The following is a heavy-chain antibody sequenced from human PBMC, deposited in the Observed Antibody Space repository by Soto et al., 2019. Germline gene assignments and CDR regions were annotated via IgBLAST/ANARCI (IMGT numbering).Heavy chain of an antibody. Sequence: PSETLSLTCTVSGGSISSYYWSWIRQPPGKGLEWIGYIYYSGSTNYNPSLKSRVTISVDTSKNQFSLKLSSVTAADTAVYYCARGTSYDGGTFDYWGQGTLVTVSS. CDR3: ARGTSYDGGTFDY. CDR2: IYYSGST. V-gene: IGHV4-59*01. CDR1: GGSISSYY. D-gene: IGHD3-16*01. J-gene: IGHJ4*02.